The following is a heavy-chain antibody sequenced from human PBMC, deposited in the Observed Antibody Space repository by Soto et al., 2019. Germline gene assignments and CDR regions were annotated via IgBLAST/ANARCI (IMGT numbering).Heavy chain of an antibody. V-gene: IGHV1-69*13. CDR3: AIRTHFDWLPRIDY. CDR2: IIPIFGTA. D-gene: IGHD3-9*01. J-gene: IGHJ4*02. CDR1: GGTFSSYA. Sequence: ASVKVSWKASGGTFSSYAISWVRQAPGQGLEWMGGIIPIFGTANYAQKFQGRVTITADESTSTAYMELSSLRSEDTAVYYCAIRTHFDWLPRIDYWGQGTLVTVSS.